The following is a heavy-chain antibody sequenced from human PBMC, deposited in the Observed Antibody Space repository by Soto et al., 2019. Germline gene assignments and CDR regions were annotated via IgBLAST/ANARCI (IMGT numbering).Heavy chain of an antibody. CDR3: ARVGYCSSTSCPAADDY. CDR1: GYTFTSYD. J-gene: IGHJ4*02. Sequence: QVQLVQSGAEVKKPGASVKVSCKASGYTFTSYDINWVRQATGQGLEWMGWMNANSGNTGYAQKFQGRVTMTRNTSISTAYMELSSLRSEDTAVYYCARVGYCSSTSCPAADDYWGQGTLVTVSS. CDR2: MNANSGNT. V-gene: IGHV1-8*01. D-gene: IGHD2-2*01.